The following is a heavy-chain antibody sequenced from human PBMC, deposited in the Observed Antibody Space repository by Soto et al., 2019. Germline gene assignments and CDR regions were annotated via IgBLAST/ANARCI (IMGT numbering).Heavy chain of an antibody. V-gene: IGHV3-74*01. J-gene: IGHJ4*01. CDR2: INPDGSRT. CDR3: ARVAVTTYYFDY. D-gene: IGHD4-17*01. Sequence: GGSLRLSCAACGFTFTSYWMHWVRKSPGKGLVWVSRINPDGSRTSYADSVKGRFTISRDNAKNTLYLQMNSLGADDTAVYYCARVAVTTYYFDYWGHGTLVTVSS. CDR1: GFTFTSYW.